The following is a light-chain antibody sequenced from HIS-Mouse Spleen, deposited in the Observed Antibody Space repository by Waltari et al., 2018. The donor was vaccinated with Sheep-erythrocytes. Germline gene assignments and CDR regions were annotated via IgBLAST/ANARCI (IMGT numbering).Light chain of an antibody. Sequence: QSALTQPASVSGSPGQSSTISCPGTSSAAGSYTRVSWYQQHPGKAPKRMIYEGSKRPSGVSNRFSGSKSGNTASLTISGLQAEDEADYYCCSYAGSSTPWVFGGGTKLTVL. V-gene: IGLV2-23*01. CDR1: SSAAGSYTR. CDR3: CSYAGSSTPWV. J-gene: IGLJ3*02. CDR2: EGS.